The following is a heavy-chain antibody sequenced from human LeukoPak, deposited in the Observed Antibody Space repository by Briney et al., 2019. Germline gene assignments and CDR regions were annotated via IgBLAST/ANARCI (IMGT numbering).Heavy chain of an antibody. CDR2: ISYDGSNK. CDR1: RFDFSTYD. D-gene: IGHD3-10*01. CDR3: ARDGSGDAFDI. V-gene: IGHV3-30-3*01. Sequence: GGSLRLSCAASRFDFSTYDMNWVRQAPGKGLEWVALISYDGSNKYYADSVKGRFTISRDNSKNTLSLQMNSLRAEDTAVYYCARDGSGDAFDIWGQGTMVTVSS. J-gene: IGHJ3*02.